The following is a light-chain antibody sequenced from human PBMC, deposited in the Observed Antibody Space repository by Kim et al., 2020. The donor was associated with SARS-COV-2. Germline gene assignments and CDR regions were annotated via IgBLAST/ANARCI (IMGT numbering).Light chain of an antibody. CDR2: DAS. V-gene: IGKV1-5*01. CDR1: QSIHKW. CDR3: QQYNTSLRT. J-gene: IGKJ1*01. Sequence: ASVGDRVTISCRASQSIHKWLAWYQQKPVTAPKLLIYDASDLEDGVPSRFNGNGSGTEFSLTIGSLQPEDFATYYCQQYNTSLRTFGQGTKVDIK.